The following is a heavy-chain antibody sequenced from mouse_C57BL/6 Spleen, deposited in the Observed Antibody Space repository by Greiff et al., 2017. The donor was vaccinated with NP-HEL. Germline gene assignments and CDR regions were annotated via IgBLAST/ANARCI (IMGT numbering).Heavy chain of an antibody. V-gene: IGHV1-69*01. CDR2: IDPSDSYT. CDR1: GYTFTSYW. D-gene: IGHD3-2*02. CDR3: ARGTAQATAWFAY. Sequence: VQLQQPGAELVMPGASVKLSCKASGYTFTSYWMHWVKQRPGQGLEWIGEIDPSDSYTNYNQKLKGKSTLNVDKSSSTAYMQLSSLTSEDSAVYYCARGTAQATAWFAYWGQGTLVTVSA. J-gene: IGHJ3*01.